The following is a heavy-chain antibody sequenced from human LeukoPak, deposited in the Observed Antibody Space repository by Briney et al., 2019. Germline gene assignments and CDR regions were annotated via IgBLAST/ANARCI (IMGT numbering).Heavy chain of an antibody. CDR2: ISSDGSNK. CDR3: ARASTPGFGLSGFDY. CDR1: EFTFSGYA. D-gene: IGHD5/OR15-5a*01. J-gene: IGHJ4*02. Sequence: GGSLRLSCAASEFTFSGYAMHWVRQAPGKGLEWVAVISSDGSNKYYADSVKGRFTISRDNSKSTLYLQMDSLRAEDTAVYYCARASTPGFGLSGFDYWGQGTLVTVSS. V-gene: IGHV3-30-3*01.